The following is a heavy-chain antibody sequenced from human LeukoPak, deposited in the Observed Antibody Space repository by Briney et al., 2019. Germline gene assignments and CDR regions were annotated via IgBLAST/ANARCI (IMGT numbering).Heavy chain of an antibody. CDR1: GYIFTGYF. Sequence: ASVKVSCKTSGYIFTGYFLHWVRQAPGQGLEWMGWISAYNGNTNYAQKLQGRVTMTTDTSTSTAYMELRSLRSDDTAVYYCARLDIVATILSNFDYWGQGTLVTVSS. CDR2: ISAYNGNT. CDR3: ARLDIVATILSNFDY. J-gene: IGHJ4*02. D-gene: IGHD5-12*01. V-gene: IGHV1-18*04.